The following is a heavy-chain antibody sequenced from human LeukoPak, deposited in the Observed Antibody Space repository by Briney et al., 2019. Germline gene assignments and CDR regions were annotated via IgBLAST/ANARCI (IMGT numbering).Heavy chain of an antibody. Sequence: GGSLRLSCAASGFTFGSYAIHWVRQAPGKGLEWVAVILYDGTNEYYADSVEGRFTISRDNSKNTLYLQMNSLRVEDTAVYYCASGAGGWELLTKSTFDYWGQGTLVTVSS. D-gene: IGHD1-26*01. CDR3: ASGAGGWELLTKSTFDY. CDR2: ILYDGTNE. J-gene: IGHJ4*02. CDR1: GFTFGSYA. V-gene: IGHV3-30*04.